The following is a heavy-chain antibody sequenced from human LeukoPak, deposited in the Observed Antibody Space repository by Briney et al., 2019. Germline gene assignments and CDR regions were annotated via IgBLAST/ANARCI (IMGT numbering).Heavy chain of an antibody. V-gene: IGHV4-39*07. CDR3: ASQSIAATFDY. D-gene: IGHD6-6*01. Sequence: SETLSITCTVSGGSISSSSLYWGWIRQPPGKGLEWIGYIYHSGSTYYNPSLKSRVTLSVDRSKNQFSLKLSSVTAADTAVYYCASQSIAATFDYWGQGTLVTVSS. CDR1: GGSISSSSLY. J-gene: IGHJ4*02. CDR2: IYHSGST.